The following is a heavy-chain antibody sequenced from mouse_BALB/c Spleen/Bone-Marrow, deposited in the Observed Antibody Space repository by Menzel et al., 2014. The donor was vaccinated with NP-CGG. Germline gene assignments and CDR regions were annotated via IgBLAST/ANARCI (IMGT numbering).Heavy chain of an antibody. CDR3: ARHDGNYCFDY. V-gene: IGHV5-12-1*01. CDR2: ISSGGGST. Sequence: DVQLVESGGGLVKPGGSLKLSCAASGFAFSSYDMSWVRQTPEKRLEWVAYISSGGGSTYYPDTVKGRFTISRDNAKNTLYLQMSSLKSEDTAMYYCARHDGNYCFDYWGQGTTLTVSS. CDR1: GFAFSSYD. J-gene: IGHJ2*01. D-gene: IGHD2-1*01.